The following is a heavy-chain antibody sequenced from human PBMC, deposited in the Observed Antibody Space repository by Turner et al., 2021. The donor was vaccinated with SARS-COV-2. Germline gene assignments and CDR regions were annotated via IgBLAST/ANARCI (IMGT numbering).Heavy chain of an antibody. CDR3: ARSNYDFWSGYYTFYFDY. CDR1: GGSIGSSRYY. CDR2: IYYSGST. J-gene: IGHJ4*02. Sequence: QLQLQESGPGLVKPSETLSLTCTVSGGSIGSSRYYWGWIRQPPGKGLEWIGSIYYSGSTYYNPSLKSRVTISVDTSKNQFSLKLSSVTAADTSVYYCARSNYDFWSGYYTFYFDYWGQGTLVTVSS. V-gene: IGHV4-39*01. D-gene: IGHD3-3*01.